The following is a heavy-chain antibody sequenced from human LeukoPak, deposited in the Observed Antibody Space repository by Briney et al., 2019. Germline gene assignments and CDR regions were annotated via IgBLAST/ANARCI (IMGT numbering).Heavy chain of an antibody. CDR1: GFTFDDYA. CDR3: AKHVRLVVTHPDY. CDR2: ISWNSGNI. V-gene: IGHV3-9*01. Sequence: GGSLRLSCAASGFTFDDYAMHWVRQAPGKGLEWVSSISWNSGNIGYADSVKGRFTISRDNAKNSLYLQMNSLRAEDTALYYCAKHVRLVVTHPDYWGQGTLVTVSS. J-gene: IGHJ4*02. D-gene: IGHD3-22*01.